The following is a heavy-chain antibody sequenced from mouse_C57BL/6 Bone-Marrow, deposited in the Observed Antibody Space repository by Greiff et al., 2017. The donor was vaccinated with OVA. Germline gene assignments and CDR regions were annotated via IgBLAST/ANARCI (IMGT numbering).Heavy chain of an antibody. CDR1: GYTFTSYW. J-gene: IGHJ3*01. Sequence: VQLQQPGAELVKPGASVKLSCKASGYTFTSYWMQWVKQRPGQGLEWIGEIDPSDSYTNYNQKFKGKATLTVDTSSSTAYMQLSSLTSVDSAVYYCAKEWCDYYVWFAYWGQGTLVTVSS. D-gene: IGHD1-1*01. CDR2: IDPSDSYT. V-gene: IGHV1-50*01. CDR3: AKEWCDYYVWFAY.